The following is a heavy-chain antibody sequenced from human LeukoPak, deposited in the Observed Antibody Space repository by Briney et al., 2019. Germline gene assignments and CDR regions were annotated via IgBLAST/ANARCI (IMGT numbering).Heavy chain of an antibody. Sequence: SETLSLTCAVYGGSFSVYYWSWVCHTPGEGLEWIGEINHSGSTNYNPSLKSRVTISVDTSKNQFSLKLSSVTAADTAVYYCARGRHSHDYVWGSYRYVYYFDYWGQGTLVTVSS. J-gene: IGHJ4*02. CDR3: ARGRHSHDYVWGSYRYVYYFDY. CDR2: INHSGST. V-gene: IGHV4-34*01. CDR1: GGSFSVYY. D-gene: IGHD3-16*02.